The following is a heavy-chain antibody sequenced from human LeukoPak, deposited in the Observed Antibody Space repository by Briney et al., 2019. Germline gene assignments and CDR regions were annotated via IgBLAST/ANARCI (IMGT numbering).Heavy chain of an antibody. D-gene: IGHD5-24*01. CDR3: VSQQLAPP. CDR1: GFTFSNYW. CDR2: IKEEGSRE. Sequence: GGSLRLSCAASGFTFSNYWMSWVRQAPGKGLEWVANIKEEGSREDYVDSVRGRFTVSRDNAKNALYLQMNSLRAEDTAVYYCVSQQLAPPWGQGTLVTVSS. V-gene: IGHV3-7*01. J-gene: IGHJ5*02.